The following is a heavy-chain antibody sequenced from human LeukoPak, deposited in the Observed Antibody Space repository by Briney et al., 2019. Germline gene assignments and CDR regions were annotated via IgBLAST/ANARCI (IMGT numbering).Heavy chain of an antibody. D-gene: IGHD2-2*01. CDR1: GYTFTGYY. V-gene: IGHV1-2*02. J-gene: IGHJ6*02. Sequence: ASLKVSCKASGYTFTGYYMHWVRQAPGQGLEWMGWINPNSGGTNYAKKFKGRVTMTRDTSISTAYMEQSRLRSDDTAVYYCARGGPAAMIDYYYYGMDVWGQGTTVTVSS. CDR2: INPNSGGT. CDR3: ARGGPAAMIDYYYYGMDV.